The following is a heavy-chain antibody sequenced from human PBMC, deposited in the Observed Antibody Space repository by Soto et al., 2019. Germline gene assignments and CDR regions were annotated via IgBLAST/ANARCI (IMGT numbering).Heavy chain of an antibody. Sequence: EVQLVESGGGLVQPGRSLRLSCAASGFTFDDYAMHWFRQAPGKGLEWVSGISWNSGSIGYADSVKGRFTISRDNAKNSLYLQMNSLRAEDTALYYCAKGIIWQQLVRVEYYYGMDVWGQGTKVTVYS. D-gene: IGHD6-13*01. CDR3: AKGIIWQQLVRVEYYYGMDV. V-gene: IGHV3-9*01. J-gene: IGHJ6*02. CDR1: GFTFDDYA. CDR2: ISWNSGSI.